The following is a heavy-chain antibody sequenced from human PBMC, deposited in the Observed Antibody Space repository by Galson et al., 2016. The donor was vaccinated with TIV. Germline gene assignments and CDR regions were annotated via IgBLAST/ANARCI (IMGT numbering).Heavy chain of an antibody. V-gene: IGHV3-23*01. CDR2: ISGSGIST. CDR3: AKDYVRVITGTGTFDI. J-gene: IGHJ3*02. Sequence: SLRLSCAASGFTFSSYVMTWVRQAPGKGLEWVSSISGSGISTYYAESVKGRFTISRDNSKNTLFLQMNSLRVEDTAVYYCAKDYVRVITGTGTFDIWGQGIMVTVSS. CDR1: GFTFSSYV. D-gene: IGHD1-20*01.